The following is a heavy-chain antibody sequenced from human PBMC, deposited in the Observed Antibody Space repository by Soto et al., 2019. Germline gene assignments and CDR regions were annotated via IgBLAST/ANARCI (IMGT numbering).Heavy chain of an antibody. D-gene: IGHD3-10*01. J-gene: IGHJ3*02. CDR1: GGSISSSSYY. V-gene: IGHV4-39*01. CDR3: ARQGITMVRGVIIRGDAFDI. CDR2: IYYSGST. Sequence: SETLSFTCTVSGGSISSSSYYWGWIRQPPGKGLEWIGSIYYSGSTYYNPSLKSRVTISVDTSKNQFSLKLSSVTAADTAVYYCARQGITMVRGVIIRGDAFDIWGQGTMVTVSS.